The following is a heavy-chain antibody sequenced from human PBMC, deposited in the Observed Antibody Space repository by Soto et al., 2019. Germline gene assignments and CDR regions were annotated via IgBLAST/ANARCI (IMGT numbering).Heavy chain of an antibody. J-gene: IGHJ4*02. D-gene: IGHD1-26*01. CDR2: ISGSGGGT. CDR3: ANYLTAVGATSPFDY. V-gene: IGHV3-23*01. CDR1: GFTFSSYA. Sequence: VQLLESGGGLVQPGGSLRLSCAASGFTFSSYAMSWVRQAPGKGLEWVSAISGSGGGTYYADSVKGRFTISRDNSKNTLYLQMNSLRAEDTAVYYCANYLTAVGATSPFDYWGQGTLVTVSS.